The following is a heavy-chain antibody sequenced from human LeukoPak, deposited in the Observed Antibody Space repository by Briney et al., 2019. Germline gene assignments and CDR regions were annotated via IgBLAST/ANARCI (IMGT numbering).Heavy chain of an antibody. Sequence: SETLSLTCAVSGESFSGNFWTWIRQSPGKGLEWIGEIDNNGITNYNPSLKSRVTMSVDTTRKRFSLRLTSESAADTGVYYCARGGRRSEGLLFWGQGSLVTVSS. V-gene: IGHV4-34*01. CDR3: ARGGRRSEGLLF. J-gene: IGHJ4*02. D-gene: IGHD1-26*01. CDR1: GESFSGNF. CDR2: IDNNGIT.